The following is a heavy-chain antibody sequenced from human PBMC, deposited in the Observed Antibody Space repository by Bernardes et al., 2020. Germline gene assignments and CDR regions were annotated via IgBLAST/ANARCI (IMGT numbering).Heavy chain of an antibody. CDR2: IYYSGST. D-gene: IGHD3-16*02. Sequence: SETLSLTCTVSGGSISSYYWSWIRQPPGKGLEWIGYIYYSGSTNYNPSLKSRVTISVDTSKNQFSLKLSSVTAADTAVYYCARGERLGELSPIYYFDYWGQGTLVTVSS. J-gene: IGHJ4*02. CDR1: GGSISSYY. CDR3: ARGERLGELSPIYYFDY. V-gene: IGHV4-59*01.